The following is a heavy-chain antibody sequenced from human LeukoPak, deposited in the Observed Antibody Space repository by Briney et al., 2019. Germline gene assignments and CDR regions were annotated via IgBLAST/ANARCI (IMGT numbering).Heavy chain of an antibody. Sequence: PSETLSLTCTVSGGSISSYHRIWIRQPAGKGLEWIGRINSNGDTVYNPSLKSRATMSLDMTNNQFSLKLSSVTAADTAVYYCARDRGLDGSDQLDSWGPGTLVTVSS. D-gene: IGHD3-10*01. J-gene: IGHJ5*01. V-gene: IGHV4-4*07. CDR3: ARDRGLDGSDQLDS. CDR2: INSNGDT. CDR1: GGSISSYH.